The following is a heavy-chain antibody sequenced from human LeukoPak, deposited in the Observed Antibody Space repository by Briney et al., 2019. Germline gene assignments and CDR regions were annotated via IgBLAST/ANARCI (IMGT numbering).Heavy chain of an antibody. J-gene: IGHJ4*02. CDR3: ARGPQLLPGY. CDR2: INHSGST. CDR1: GGSFSGYY. V-gene: IGHV4-34*01. Sequence: SETLSLTCAVYGGSFSGYYWSWIRQPPGKGLEWIGEINHSGSTNYNPSLKSRVTISVDTSKNQFSLKLSSVTAADTAVYYCARGPQLLPGYWGQGTLVTVSS. D-gene: IGHD2-2*01.